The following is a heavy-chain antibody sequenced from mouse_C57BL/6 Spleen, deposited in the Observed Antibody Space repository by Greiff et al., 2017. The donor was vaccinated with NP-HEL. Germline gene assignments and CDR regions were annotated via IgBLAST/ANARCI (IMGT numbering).Heavy chain of an antibody. CDR3: TRDGSSLVYWYFDV. CDR2: ISSGGDYI. V-gene: IGHV5-9-1*02. J-gene: IGHJ1*03. Sequence: EVKLQESGEGLVKPGGSLKLSCAASGFTFSSYAMSWVRQTPEKRLEWVAYISSGGDYIYYADTVKGRFTISRDNARNTLYLQMSSLKSEDTAMYYCTRDGSSLVYWYFDVWGTGTTVTVSS. CDR1: GFTFSSYA. D-gene: IGHD1-1*01.